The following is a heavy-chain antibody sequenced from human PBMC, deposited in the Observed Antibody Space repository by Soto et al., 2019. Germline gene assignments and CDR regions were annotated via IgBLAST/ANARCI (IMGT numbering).Heavy chain of an antibody. CDR3: ARRGLYCSGGSCYNYWFDP. V-gene: IGHV4-59*08. CDR2: IYYSGST. Sequence: SETLSLTCTVSGGSISSYYWSWIRQPPGKGLEWIGYIYYSGSTNYNPSLKSRVTISVDTSKNQFSLKLSSVTAADTAVYYCARRGLYCSGGSCYNYWFDPWGQGTLVTVSS. CDR1: GGSISSYY. D-gene: IGHD2-15*01. J-gene: IGHJ5*02.